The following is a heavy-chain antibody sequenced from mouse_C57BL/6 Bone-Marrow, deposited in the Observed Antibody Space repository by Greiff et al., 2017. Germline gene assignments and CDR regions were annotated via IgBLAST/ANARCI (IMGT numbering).Heavy chain of an antibody. CDR3: TTATVVPYWYFDV. CDR2: IDPENGDT. V-gene: IGHV14-4*01. CDR1: GFNIKDDY. J-gene: IGHJ1*03. D-gene: IGHD1-1*01. Sequence: EVQLQQSGAELVRPGASVKLSCTASGFNIKDDYMHWVKQRPEQGLEWIGWIDPENGDTEYASKFQGKATIPADTYSNTAYLQLSSLTSEDTAVYYCTTATVVPYWYFDVWGTGTTVTVSS.